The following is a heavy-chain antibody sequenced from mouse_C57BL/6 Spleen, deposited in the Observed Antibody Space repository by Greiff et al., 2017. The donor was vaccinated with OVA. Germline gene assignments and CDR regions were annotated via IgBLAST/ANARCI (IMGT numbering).Heavy chain of an antibody. CDR3: ARHEGDDYDDKEGYAMDY. V-gene: IGHV1-62-2*01. J-gene: IGHJ4*01. D-gene: IGHD2-4*01. Sequence: QVQLQQSGAELVKPGASVKLSCKASGYTFTEYTIHWVKQRSGQGLEWIGWFYPGSGSITYNENFKDKATLTADKSSSTDYMKLSRLTSEDSAIYYYARHEGDDYDDKEGYAMDYWGQGTSVTVSS. CDR1: GYTFTEYT. CDR2: FYPGSGSI.